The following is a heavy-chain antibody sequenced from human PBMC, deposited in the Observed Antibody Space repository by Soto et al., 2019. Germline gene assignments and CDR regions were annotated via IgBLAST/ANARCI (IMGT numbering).Heavy chain of an antibody. CDR1: GFTFSNAW. CDR2: IKRETDGGTT. D-gene: IGHD3-22*01. V-gene: IGHV3-15*01. CDR3: TTRVYYSDSSGHPPDFDY. J-gene: IGHJ4*02. Sequence: EVQLVESGGGLVKPGGSLRLSCTASGFTFSNAWMSWVRQAPGKGLEWVGRIKRETDGGTTDHAAPVKGRVTISRDDSKNTLYLQMNSLKTEDTAVYYCTTRVYYSDSSGHPPDFDYWGQGTLVTVSS.